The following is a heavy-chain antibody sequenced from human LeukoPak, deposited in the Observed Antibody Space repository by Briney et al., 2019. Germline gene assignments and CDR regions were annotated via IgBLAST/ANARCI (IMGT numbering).Heavy chain of an antibody. CDR1: RYTFTGYY. D-gene: IGHD3-16*01. CDR2: ITPNSGGT. J-gene: IGHJ4*02. Sequence: GASVRVSCKASRYTFTGYYMHWVRQAPGQGLEWMGWITPNSGGTNYAQRFQGRVTMTRDTSISTAYMELSRLRSDDTAVYYCARLVHSGVGEDDYWGQGTLVIVSS. CDR3: ARLVHSGVGEDDY. V-gene: IGHV1-2*02.